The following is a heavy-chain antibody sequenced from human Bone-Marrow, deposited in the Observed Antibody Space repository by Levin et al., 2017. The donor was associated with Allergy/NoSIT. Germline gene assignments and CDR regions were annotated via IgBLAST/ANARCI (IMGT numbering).Heavy chain of an antibody. Sequence: SETLSLTCSVSGGSVNSGFYYWSWIRQPPGTGLEWIGYIFYNGSTNYSPSLKGRVTISRDTSKKHFFLKLSSVTAADTAVYYCARDSSGYDRGFDVWGQGTMVTVSS. D-gene: IGHD5-12*01. CDR3: ARDSSGYDRGFDV. V-gene: IGHV4-61*03. CDR1: GGSVNSGFYY. CDR2: IFYNGST. J-gene: IGHJ3*01.